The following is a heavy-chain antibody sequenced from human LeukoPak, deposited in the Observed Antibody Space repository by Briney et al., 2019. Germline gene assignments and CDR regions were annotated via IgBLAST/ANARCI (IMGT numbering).Heavy chain of an antibody. CDR1: GGSISSGGYY. CDR2: IYYSGST. Sequence: SETLSLTCTVSGGSISSGGYYWSWIRQHPGKGLEWIGYIYYSGSTYYNPSLKSRVAISVDTSKNQFSLKLSSVTAADTAVYYCARSAGYCSSTRCYMTGMDVWGQGTTVTVSS. CDR3: ARSAGYCSSTRCYMTGMDV. J-gene: IGHJ6*02. V-gene: IGHV4-31*03. D-gene: IGHD2-2*02.